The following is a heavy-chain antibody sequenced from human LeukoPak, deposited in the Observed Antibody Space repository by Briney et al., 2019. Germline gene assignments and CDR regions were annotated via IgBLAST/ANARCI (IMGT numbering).Heavy chain of an antibody. D-gene: IGHD1-14*01. CDR2: INPSGGST. CDR1: GYTFTSYY. V-gene: IGHV1-46*01. J-gene: IGHJ2*01. Sequence: ASVKVSCKASGYTFTSYYMHWVRQAPGQGLEWMGIINPSGGSTSYAQKFQGRVTMTRDTSTSTVYTELSSLRSEDTAVYYCARAFGMWYFDLWGRGTLVTVSS. CDR3: ARAFGMWYFDL.